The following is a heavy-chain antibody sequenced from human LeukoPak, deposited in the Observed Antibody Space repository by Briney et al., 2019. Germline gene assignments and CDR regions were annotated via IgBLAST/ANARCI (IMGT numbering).Heavy chain of an antibody. Sequence: SETLSLTCTVSGGSISSGSYYWSWIRQPAGKGLEWIGRIYTSGSTNYNPSLKSRVTISVDTSKNQFSLKLSSVTAADTAVYYCARHRGCSSTSCYMGYYFDYWGQGTLVTVSS. CDR2: IYTSGST. CDR1: GGSISSGSYY. D-gene: IGHD2-2*02. J-gene: IGHJ4*02. V-gene: IGHV4-61*02. CDR3: ARHRGCSSTSCYMGYYFDY.